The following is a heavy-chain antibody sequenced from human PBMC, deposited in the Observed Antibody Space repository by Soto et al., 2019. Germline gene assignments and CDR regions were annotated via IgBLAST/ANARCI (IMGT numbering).Heavy chain of an antibody. CDR2: ITWDGRDT. J-gene: IGHJ4*02. D-gene: IGHD3-16*01. CDR3: AKSSLASPLDY. CDR1: GFTFDDYT. Sequence: EVQEVESGGVVVQPGGSLRLSCAASGFTFDDYTMHWVRQGPGKGLEWVSLITWDGRDTSYADSVRGRFTVSRDNGKNSLYLQMSSLRSEDTAFYYCAKSSLASPLDYWGQGTLVAVSS. V-gene: IGHV3-43*01.